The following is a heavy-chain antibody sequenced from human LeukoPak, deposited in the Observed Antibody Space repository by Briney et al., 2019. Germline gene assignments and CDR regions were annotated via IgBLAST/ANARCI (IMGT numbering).Heavy chain of an antibody. CDR2: LSYDGGSK. Sequence: GGSLRLSCAASGFTFSSYAMLWVRQAPGKGLEWVAVLSYDGGSKLYADSVKGRFTISRDNSKNTLYLQMNSLRFEDTAVYYCARGAPADYWGQGTLVTVSS. J-gene: IGHJ4*02. CDR1: GFTFSSYA. V-gene: IGHV3-30-3*01. CDR3: ARGAPADY.